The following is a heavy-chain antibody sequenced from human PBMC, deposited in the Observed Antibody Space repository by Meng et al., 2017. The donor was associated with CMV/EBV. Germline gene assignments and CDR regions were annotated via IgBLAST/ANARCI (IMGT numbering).Heavy chain of an antibody. D-gene: IGHD6-6*01. CDR1: GGSVYNGGYY. J-gene: IGHJ6*02. CDR2: IYYNGST. V-gene: IGHV4-61*08. Sequence: GSLRLSCTVSGGSVYNGGYYWNWIRQPPGKGREWIGYIYYNGSTNYNPSLKSRVTISVDTSKNQFPLKLRSVTTADTAVYCCARDPADLTRPGNYNSGLDVWGQGNTVTVSS. CDR3: ARDPADLTRPGNYNSGLDV.